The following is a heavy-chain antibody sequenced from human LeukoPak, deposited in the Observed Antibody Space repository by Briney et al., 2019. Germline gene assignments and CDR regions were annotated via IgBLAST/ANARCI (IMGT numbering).Heavy chain of an antibody. CDR2: IKRKTDGGTT. CDR1: GFTFSDAW. D-gene: IGHD2-15*01. J-gene: IGHJ4*02. CDR3: TTDWYCGGGSCYLSTDY. Sequence: GGSLRLSCAASGFTFSDAWMNWVRQAPGKGLEWVGRIKRKTDGGTTDYAAPVKGRFTISRDDSKNTLYLQMNSLKTEDTAVYYCTTDWYCGGGSCYLSTDYWGQGTLVTVSS. V-gene: IGHV3-15*07.